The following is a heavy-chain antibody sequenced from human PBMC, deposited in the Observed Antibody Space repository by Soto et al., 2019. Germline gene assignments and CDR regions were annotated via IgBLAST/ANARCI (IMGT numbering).Heavy chain of an antibody. D-gene: IGHD1-7*01. J-gene: IGHJ6*03. V-gene: IGHV1-8*01. CDR2: MNPNSGNT. CDR1: GYTFTSYD. Sequence: ASVKVSCKASGYTFTSYDINWVRQATGQGLEWMGWMNPNSGNTGYAQKFQGRVTMTRNTSISTAYMELSSLRSEDTAVYYCARGEGGRAPYNWNYWDYYYYYMDVWGTGTTVTVSS. CDR3: ARGEGGRAPYNWNYWDYYYYYMDV.